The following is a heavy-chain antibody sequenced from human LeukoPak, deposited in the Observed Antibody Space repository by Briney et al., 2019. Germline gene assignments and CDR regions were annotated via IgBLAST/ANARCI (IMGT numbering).Heavy chain of an antibody. V-gene: IGHV3-7*03. J-gene: IGHJ4*02. CDR1: GFTFSSFW. CDR3: VRSARRGDF. Sequence: GSLRLSCAASGFTFSSFWMGWVRQTPGKRLEWVANMNIDGSEKYYADSVKGRFSISRDNARNSLYLQMNSLRVEDTAMYYCVRSARRGDFWGQGTLVTVSS. D-gene: IGHD6-6*01. CDR2: MNIDGSEK.